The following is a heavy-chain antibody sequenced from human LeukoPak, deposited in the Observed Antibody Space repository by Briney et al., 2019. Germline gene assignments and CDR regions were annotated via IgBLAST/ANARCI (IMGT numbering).Heavy chain of an antibody. CDR1: GFTFSSYW. CDR2: IKHDGRER. V-gene: IGHV3-7*01. Sequence: PGGSLRLSCASSGFTFSSYWMSSLRQAPGKGLEWVANIKHDGRERYYVDSVKGRFTISRDNAKNSLYLQMNSLRAEGTAMYYCVRGKPYSSSWYPYDYWGQGTLVTVSS. CDR3: VRGKPYSSSWYPYDY. D-gene: IGHD6-13*01. J-gene: IGHJ4*02.